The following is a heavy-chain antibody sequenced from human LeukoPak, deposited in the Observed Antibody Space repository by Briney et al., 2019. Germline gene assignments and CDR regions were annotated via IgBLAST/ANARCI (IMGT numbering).Heavy chain of an antibody. V-gene: IGHV3-53*01. CDR2: IYSGGST. D-gene: IGHD3-9*01. CDR3: GLGYYDILTGYLYYFDY. CDR1: GFTVSSNY. J-gene: IGHJ4*02. Sequence: GGSLRLSCAASGFTVSSNYMSWVRQAPGKGLEWVSVIYSGGSTYYADSVKGRFTISRDNSKNTLYLQMNSLRAEDTAVYYCGLGYYDILTGYLYYFDYWGQGTLVTVSS.